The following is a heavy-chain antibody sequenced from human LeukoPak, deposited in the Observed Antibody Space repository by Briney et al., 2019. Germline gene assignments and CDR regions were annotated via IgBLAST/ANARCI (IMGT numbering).Heavy chain of an antibody. J-gene: IGHJ4*02. D-gene: IGHD3-10*01. Sequence: SETLSLTRAVYGGSFSGYYWSWIRQPPGKGLEWSGEINHSVSTNYNPSLKSRVTISVDTSKNQFSLKLSSVTAADTAVYYCARVRARITMVRGVLTSAPDYWGQGTLVTVSS. CDR1: GGSFSGYY. V-gene: IGHV4-34*01. CDR2: INHSVST. CDR3: ARVRARITMVRGVLTSAPDY.